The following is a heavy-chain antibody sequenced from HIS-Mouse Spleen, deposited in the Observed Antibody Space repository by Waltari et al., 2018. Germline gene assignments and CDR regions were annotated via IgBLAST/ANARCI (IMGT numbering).Heavy chain of an antibody. V-gene: IGHV4-34*01. J-gene: IGHJ4*02. CDR2: INHSGST. CDR1: GGSFSGYY. Sequence: QVQLQQWGAGLLKPSETLSLTCAVYGGSFSGYYWSWIRQPPGKGLEWIGEINHSGSTNYNPSLKSRVTISVDTSKNQFSLKLSSVTAADTAVYYCARGSTGPDTAMVSYYFDYWGQGTLVTVSS. D-gene: IGHD5-18*01. CDR3: ARGSTGPDTAMVSYYFDY.